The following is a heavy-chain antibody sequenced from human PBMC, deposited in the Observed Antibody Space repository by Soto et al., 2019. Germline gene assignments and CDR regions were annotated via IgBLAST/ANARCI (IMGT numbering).Heavy chain of an antibody. D-gene: IGHD3-3*01. CDR3: AKKGTVLRFLEWSLPYGMDV. J-gene: IGHJ6*02. CDR2: ISGSGGST. V-gene: IGHV3-23*01. Sequence: GGSLRLSCAASGFTFSSYARSWVRQGPGKGLEWVSAISGSGGSTYYADSVKGRFTISRDNSKNTLYLQMNSLRAEDTAVYYCAKKGTVLRFLEWSLPYGMDVWGQGTTVTVS. CDR1: GFTFSSYA.